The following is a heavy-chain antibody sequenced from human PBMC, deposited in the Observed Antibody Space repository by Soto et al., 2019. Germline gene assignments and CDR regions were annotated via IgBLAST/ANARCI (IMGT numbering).Heavy chain of an antibody. CDR1: GFSLTTSGVG. V-gene: IGHV2-5*02. CDR2: IYWDDDK. J-gene: IGHJ4*02. CDR3: AHRVLRTVFGLVTTTAIYFDF. Sequence: QITLNESGPTVVRPTETLTLTCRFSGFSLTTSGVGVCWIRQSPGKDPEWLALIYWDDDKRYSASLKSRLTISKDTSKNQGVLTVSDLDPTDTATYYCAHRVLRTVFGLVTTTAIYFDFWGQGPPVAVSS. D-gene: IGHD3-3*01.